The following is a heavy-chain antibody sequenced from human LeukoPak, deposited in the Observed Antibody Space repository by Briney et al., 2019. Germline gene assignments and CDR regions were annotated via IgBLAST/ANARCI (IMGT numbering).Heavy chain of an antibody. Sequence: GGSLRLSCAASGFTFRSYWMSWVRQAPGKGLEWVANIKQDESEKYYVDSVKGRFTISRDNAKNSLYLQMNSLRAEDTAVYYCARGSSVTANNFDYWGQGTLVTVSS. CDR1: GFTFRSYW. V-gene: IGHV3-7*01. D-gene: IGHD4-11*01. CDR3: ARGSSVTANNFDY. J-gene: IGHJ4*02. CDR2: IKQDESEK.